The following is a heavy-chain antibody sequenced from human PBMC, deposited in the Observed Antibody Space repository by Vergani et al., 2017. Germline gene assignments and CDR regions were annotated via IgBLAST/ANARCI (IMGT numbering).Heavy chain of an antibody. CDR1: GGSISSYY. CDR3: ARPALDLHYYDSSGQTGWAFDI. Sequence: QLQLPESGSGLVKPSQTLSLTCAVSGGSISSYYWSWIRQPPGKGLEWIGYIYYSGSTNYNPSLKSRVTISVDTSKNQFSLKLSSVTAADTAVYYCARPALDLHYYDSSGQTGWAFDIWGQGTMVTVSS. V-gene: IGHV4-59*01. D-gene: IGHD3-22*01. CDR2: IYYSGST. J-gene: IGHJ3*02.